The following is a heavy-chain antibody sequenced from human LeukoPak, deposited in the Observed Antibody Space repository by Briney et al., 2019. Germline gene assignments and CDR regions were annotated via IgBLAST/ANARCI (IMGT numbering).Heavy chain of an antibody. CDR2: IYYSGST. CDR3: GLTYSSSSKFDY. CDR1: GDSISSSSYY. V-gene: IGHV4-39*01. Sequence: VKPSETLSLTCTVSGDSISSSSYYWGWIRQPPGKGLEWIGSIYYSGSTYYNPSLKSRVTISVDTSKNQFSLKLSSVTATDTAVYYCGLTYSSSSKFDYWGQGTLVTVSS. J-gene: IGHJ4*02. D-gene: IGHD6-6*01.